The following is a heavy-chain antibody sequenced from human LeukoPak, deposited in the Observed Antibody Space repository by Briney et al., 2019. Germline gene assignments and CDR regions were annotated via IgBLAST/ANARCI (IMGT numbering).Heavy chain of an antibody. J-gene: IGHJ4*01. D-gene: IGHD2-15*01. Sequence: SQTLSLTCAISGDSVSTNTATWNWIRQSPSSGLEWLGRTYYRSRWYNDYTVSVKSRITISPDTSKNQFSLQLNSVTPEDTAVYYCARVRCSGSSCPTTFDSWGHGTLVTVSS. CDR3: ARVRCSGSSCPTTFDS. CDR1: GDSVSTNTAT. V-gene: IGHV6-1*01. CDR2: TYYRSRWYN.